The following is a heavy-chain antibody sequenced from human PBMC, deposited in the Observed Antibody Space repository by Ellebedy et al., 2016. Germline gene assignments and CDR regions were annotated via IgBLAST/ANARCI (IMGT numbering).Heavy chain of an antibody. CDR3: ARGRSHAFDI. CDR2: INSGNTI. V-gene: IGHV3-69-1*01. Sequence: GGSLRLSXAASGFSFNNYWMSWVRQAPGKGPEWLSYINSGNTIFYADSVKGRFTISRDNAKNSLYLQMNSLRAEDTAVYYCARGRSHAFDIWGQGTMVTVSS. J-gene: IGHJ3*02. CDR1: GFSFNNYW.